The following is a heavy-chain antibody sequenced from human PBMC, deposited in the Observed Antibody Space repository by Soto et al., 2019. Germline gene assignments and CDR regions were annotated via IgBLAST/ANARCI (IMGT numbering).Heavy chain of an antibody. CDR1: GYTFTSYA. J-gene: IGHJ4*02. D-gene: IGHD5-18*01. Sequence: ASVKVSCKASGYTFTSYAMHWVRQAPGQGLEWMGWINAGNGNTKYSQKFQGRVTITRDTSASTAYMELNSLKADDTAVYFCAKDFTTMVRMCDYWGQGTLVTVSS. CDR2: INAGNGNT. CDR3: AKDFTTMVRMCDY. V-gene: IGHV1-3*01.